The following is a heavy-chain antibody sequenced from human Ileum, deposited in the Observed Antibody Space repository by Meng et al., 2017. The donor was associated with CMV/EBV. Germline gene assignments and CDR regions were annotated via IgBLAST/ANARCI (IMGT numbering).Heavy chain of an antibody. J-gene: IGHJ4*02. V-gene: IGHV3-43*01. Sequence: VRLVDSGGLVVQPGGPLRPSCADSGVTFEDYSMHWVRQRPGKGLEWISIINWDGTNTDYADSVRGRFTISRDNSRNSLYLEMNSLRTEDTAFYFCARDGHWGQGTLVTVSS. CDR2: INWDGTNT. CDR1: GVTFEDYS. CDR3: ARDGH.